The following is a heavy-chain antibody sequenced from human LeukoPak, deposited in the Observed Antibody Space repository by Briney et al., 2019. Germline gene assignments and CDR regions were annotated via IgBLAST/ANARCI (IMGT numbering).Heavy chain of an antibody. Sequence: PSETLSLTCTVSGGSITSYYWSWIRQPPGKGLEWIGYIYYSGSTNYNPSLKSRLSISVDASKNQFSLKLSSVTATDTAVYYCASLTTVTQGYFDSWGQGTLVTV. CDR2: IYYSGST. D-gene: IGHD4-17*01. CDR1: GGSITSYY. J-gene: IGHJ4*02. V-gene: IGHV4-59*08. CDR3: ASLTTVTQGYFDS.